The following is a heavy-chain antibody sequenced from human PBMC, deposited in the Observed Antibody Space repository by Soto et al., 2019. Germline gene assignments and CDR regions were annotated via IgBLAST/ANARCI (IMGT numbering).Heavy chain of an antibody. Sequence: GASVKVSCKASGYTFTGYYMHWVRQAPGQGLEWMGWINPNSGGTNYAQKFQGWVTMTRDTSISTAYMELSRLRSDDTAVYYWERSGDVDAFDIWGQGTTVTVPS. CDR1: GYTFTGYY. D-gene: IGHD2-21*02. CDR3: ERSGDVDAFDI. J-gene: IGHJ3*02. V-gene: IGHV1-2*04. CDR2: INPNSGGT.